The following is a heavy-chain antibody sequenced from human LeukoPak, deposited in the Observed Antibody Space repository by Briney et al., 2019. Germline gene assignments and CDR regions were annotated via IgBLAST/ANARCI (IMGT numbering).Heavy chain of an antibody. J-gene: IGHJ4*02. CDR3: FAATMVP. D-gene: IGHD3-10*01. Sequence: GGSLRLSCAASGFTFSSYGMHWVRQAPGKGLEWVAFIRYDGSNKYYADSVKGRFTISRDNSKNTLYLQMNSLSAEDTAVYYCFAATMVPWGQGTLVTVSS. CDR2: IRYDGSNK. V-gene: IGHV3-30*02. CDR1: GFTFSSYG.